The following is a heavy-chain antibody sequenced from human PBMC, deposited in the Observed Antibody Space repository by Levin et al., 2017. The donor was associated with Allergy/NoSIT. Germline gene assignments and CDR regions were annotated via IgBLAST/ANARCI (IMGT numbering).Heavy chain of an antibody. CDR1: GFTFSSYE. J-gene: IGHJ4*02. CDR2: ISSTGSTI. Sequence: GGSLRLSCAASGFTFSSYEMNWVRRAPGKGLEWVSYISSTGSTIYSADSVKGRVTISRDNAKNSLYLHMNSLRAEDTAVYYCARQLGNFWIGYNYFAYWGQGTLVTVSS. CDR3: ARQLGNFWIGYNYFAY. V-gene: IGHV3-48*03. D-gene: IGHD3-3*01.